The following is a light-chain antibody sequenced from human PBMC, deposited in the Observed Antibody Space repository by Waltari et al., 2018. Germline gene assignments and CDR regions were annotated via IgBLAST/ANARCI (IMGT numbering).Light chain of an antibody. V-gene: IGKV3-11*01. CDR3: QQRYNFGT. J-gene: IGKJ2*02. CDR1: QSVSRH. CDR2: EAS. Sequence: EIVLTQSPATLSLSPGERATLSYRASQSVSRHLAWYQQKPGQAPRLLIYEASSGATGIPTRFGGSGSGTDFTLTISSLEPEDFAVYYCQQRYNFGTFGQGTKLEIK.